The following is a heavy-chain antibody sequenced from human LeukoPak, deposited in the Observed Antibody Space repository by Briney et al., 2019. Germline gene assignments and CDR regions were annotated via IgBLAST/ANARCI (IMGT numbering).Heavy chain of an antibody. CDR3: ARAAFGGVIVN. CDR2: ISHSGST. Sequence: SETLSLTCAVSGGSISSGGYSWSWIRQPPGKGLEWIGYISHSGSTYYNPSLKSRVTISVDRPKNQFSLKLSSVTAADTAVYYCARAAFGGVIVNWGQGTLVTVSS. J-gene: IGHJ4*02. CDR1: GGSISSGGYS. V-gene: IGHV4-30-2*01. D-gene: IGHD3-16*02.